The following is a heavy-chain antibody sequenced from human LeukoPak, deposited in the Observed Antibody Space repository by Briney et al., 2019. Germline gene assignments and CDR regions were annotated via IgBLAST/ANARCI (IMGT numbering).Heavy chain of an antibody. D-gene: IGHD2-21*02. CDR1: GFTFSSYE. J-gene: IGHJ3*02. CDR3: ATHWTGSIVVVTNDAFDI. CDR2: ISSSGSTI. V-gene: IGHV3-48*03. Sequence: GGSLRLSCAASGFTFSSYEMSWVRQAPGKGLEWVSYISSSGSTIYYADSVKGRFTISRDNAKNSLYLQMNSLRAEDTAVYYCATHWTGSIVVVTNDAFDIWGQGTMVTVSS.